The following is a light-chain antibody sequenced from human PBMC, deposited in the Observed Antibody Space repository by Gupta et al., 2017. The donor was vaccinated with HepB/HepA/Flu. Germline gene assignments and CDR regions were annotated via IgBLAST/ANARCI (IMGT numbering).Light chain of an antibody. CDR1: SSDVGSNNS. V-gene: IGLV2-14*03. CDR3: CSDADTDTYV. Sequence: SALTQPASVAGSPGQSITISCTGTSSDVGSNNSVSWYQQPPAKAPKFLIYDVSKRPSGVACRFSGSKSGNTASLTVSGLKEEDDAYYYCCSDADTDTYVFGTGTKVTVL. J-gene: IGLJ1*01. CDR2: DVS.